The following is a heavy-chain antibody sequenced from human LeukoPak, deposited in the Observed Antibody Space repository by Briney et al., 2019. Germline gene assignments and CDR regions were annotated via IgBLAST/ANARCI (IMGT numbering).Heavy chain of an antibody. CDR3: ARGQFVRYDSKAGYFQH. Sequence: GPLRLSCEASGFTFSTYIMTWIRQPPGKGLEWIGEINHSGSTNYNPSLKSRVTISVDTSKNQFSLKLSSVTAADTAVYYCARGQFVRYDSKAGYFQHWGQGTLVTVSS. D-gene: IGHD3-22*01. V-gene: IGHV4-34*01. J-gene: IGHJ1*01. CDR1: GFTFSTYI. CDR2: INHSGST.